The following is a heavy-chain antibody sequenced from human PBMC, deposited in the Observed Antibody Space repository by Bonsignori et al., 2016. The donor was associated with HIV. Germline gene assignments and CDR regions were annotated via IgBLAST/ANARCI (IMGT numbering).Heavy chain of an antibody. J-gene: IGHJ5*02. Sequence: QLQLQESGPGLVKPSETLSLTCTVSGGSISRSDYYWGWIRQAPGKGLEWIGSINYSGTTSYNPSLKSRITISVDTSKNQFSLSLRSVTAADTAVYYCASNWFDPWGQGTLVTVSS. CDR1: GGSISRSDYY. CDR2: INYSGTT. CDR3: ASNWFDP. V-gene: IGHV4-39*07.